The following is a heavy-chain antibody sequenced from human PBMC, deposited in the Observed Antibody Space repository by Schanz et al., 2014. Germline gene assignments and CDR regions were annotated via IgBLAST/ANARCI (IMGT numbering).Heavy chain of an antibody. D-gene: IGHD3-10*01. V-gene: IGHV3-23*04. J-gene: IGHJ3*02. Sequence: EVQLVESGGGWVQPGGSLRLSCAASGFAVDNYYMSCVRQAPGRGLEWVSAISGSGGSTYYADSVKGRFTISRDNSKNTLYLQMNSLRAEDTAVYYCAKGRFGELSAFDIWGQGTMVTVSS. CDR2: ISGSGGST. CDR1: GFAVDNYY. CDR3: AKGRFGELSAFDI.